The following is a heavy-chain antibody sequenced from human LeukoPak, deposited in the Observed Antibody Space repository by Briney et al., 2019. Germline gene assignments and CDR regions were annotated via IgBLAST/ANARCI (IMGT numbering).Heavy chain of an antibody. D-gene: IGHD6-13*01. CDR3: AKDVYSSNWYYFDY. J-gene: IGHJ4*02. Sequence: GGSLRLSCAASGFTFSSYAMHWVRQAPGKGLEWVSGISGSGGSTYYADSVKGRFTISRDNSKNTLSLQMNSLRAEDTAVYYCAKDVYSSNWYYFDYWGQGTLVTVSS. V-gene: IGHV3-23*01. CDR1: GFTFSSYA. CDR2: ISGSGGST.